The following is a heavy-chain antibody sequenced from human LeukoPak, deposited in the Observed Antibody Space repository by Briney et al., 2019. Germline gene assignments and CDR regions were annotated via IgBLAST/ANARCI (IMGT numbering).Heavy chain of an antibody. J-gene: IGHJ5*02. V-gene: IGHV4-61*02. CDR3: ARDYYNWFDP. CDR2: IYTSGST. Sequence: SETLSLTCTVSGGSISSGSYYWSWIRQPAGKELEWIGRIYTSGSTNYNPPLKSRVTISVDTSKNQFSLKLSSVTAADTAVYYCARDYYNWFDPWGQGTLVTVSS. D-gene: IGHD3-10*01. CDR1: GGSISSGSYY.